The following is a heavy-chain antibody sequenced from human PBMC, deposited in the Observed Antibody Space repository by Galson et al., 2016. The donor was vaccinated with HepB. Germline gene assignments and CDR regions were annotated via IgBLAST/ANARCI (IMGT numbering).Heavy chain of an antibody. CDR1: GFTSSDYY. V-gene: IGHV3-11*04. CDR2: ISSSGDSI. CDR3: ARDWPNLSTGYYYLDY. Sequence: SLRLSCAASGFTSSDYYMSWIRQAPGKGLEWVSYISSSGDSIYYADSMKGRFTISRDNAKNSLYLQMNSLRAEDTAVYYCARDWPNLSTGYYYLDYWGLGTLVTVSS. J-gene: IGHJ4*01. D-gene: IGHD3-22*01.